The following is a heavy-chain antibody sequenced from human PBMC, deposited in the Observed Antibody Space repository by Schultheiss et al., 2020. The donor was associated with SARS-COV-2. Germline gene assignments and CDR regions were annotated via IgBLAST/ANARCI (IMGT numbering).Heavy chain of an antibody. CDR1: GFTFSSYW. CDR2: IKQDGSEK. CDR3: AKVENIVATNFDY. J-gene: IGHJ4*02. Sequence: GGSLRLSCAASGFTFSSYWMSWVRQAPGKGLEWVANIKQDGSEKYYVDSVKGRFTISRDNAKNSLYLQMNSLRAEDTAVYYCAKVENIVATNFDYWGQGTLVTVSS. D-gene: IGHD5-12*01. V-gene: IGHV3-7*03.